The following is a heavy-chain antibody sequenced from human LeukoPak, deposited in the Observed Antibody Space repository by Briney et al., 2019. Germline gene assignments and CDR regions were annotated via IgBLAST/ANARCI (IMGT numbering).Heavy chain of an antibody. J-gene: IGHJ4*02. D-gene: IGHD6-19*01. CDR1: GYTFTSHC. Sequence: RASMKVSCKASGYTFTSHCIHWVRQAPGQGLEWMGLIHPSDGVTTYAQNFQGRVTVTRDTSTSTVYMELSSLRSEDTAVYYCARDNIGSSGWTGLGYWGQGTLVTVSS. V-gene: IGHV1-46*01. CDR3: ARDNIGSSGWTGLGY. CDR2: IHPSDGVT.